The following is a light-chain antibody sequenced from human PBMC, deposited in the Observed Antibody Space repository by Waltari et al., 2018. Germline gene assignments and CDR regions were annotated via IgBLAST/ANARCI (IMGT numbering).Light chain of an antibody. CDR3: CSYAGVYLYV. V-gene: IGLV2-11*01. CDR1: SGDVGGYNF. Sequence: QSALTQPRSVSGSPGQSVTISCTGTSGDVGGYNFFSWYQQHPGKAPKLIIYDVTKRPSGVPDRFSGSKSGNTASLTISGLQAEDEADYYCCSYAGVYLYVFGTGTKVTVL. CDR2: DVT. J-gene: IGLJ1*01.